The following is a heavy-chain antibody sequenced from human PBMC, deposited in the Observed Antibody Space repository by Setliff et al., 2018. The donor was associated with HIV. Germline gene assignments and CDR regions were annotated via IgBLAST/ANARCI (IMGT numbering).Heavy chain of an antibody. J-gene: IGHJ4*02. V-gene: IGHV3-23*01. D-gene: IGHD1-7*01. CDR1: GFTLNKYA. CDR2: VSSSGGST. CDR3: AKDPSSWELRATYFDY. Sequence: GSLRLSCTTSGFTLNKYAMSWVRQAPGKGLEWVSGVSSSGGSTYYADSVKGRFTISRDNSKNTLYLQMNSLRAEDTAAYYCAKDPSSWELRATYFDYWGQGTLVTVSS.